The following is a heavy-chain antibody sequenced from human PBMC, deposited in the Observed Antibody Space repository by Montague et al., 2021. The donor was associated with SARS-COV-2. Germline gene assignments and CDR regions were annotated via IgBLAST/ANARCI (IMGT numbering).Heavy chain of an antibody. Sequence: SLRLSCAASGFAFRSYWVTWVRLGPGKGLEWVANIKQDASEKYYVDSVKGRFTISRDNAKNSLYLQMNNLRAEDTAVYYCARASIYYGMDVWGQGTTVAVSS. CDR1: GFAFRSYW. CDR2: IKQDASEK. V-gene: IGHV3-7*01. CDR3: ARASIYYGMDV. J-gene: IGHJ6*02. D-gene: IGHD3-10*01.